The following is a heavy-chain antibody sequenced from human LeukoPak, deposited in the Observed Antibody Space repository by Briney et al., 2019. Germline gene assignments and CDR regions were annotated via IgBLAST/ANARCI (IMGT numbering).Heavy chain of an antibody. V-gene: IGHV3-15*01. D-gene: IGHD3-10*01. CDR1: GFSISNDW. Sequence: GGSLRLSCPASGFSISNDWMSWVRQAPGKGLEWVARVKSRSAGETTDYAAPVKGRFTIPRDDSKNTLYLQMNSLKTEDTAVYYCTLIQGWGSGSYYRDFWGQGTLVTVSS. CDR2: VKSRSAGETT. J-gene: IGHJ4*02. CDR3: TLIQGWGSGSYYRDF.